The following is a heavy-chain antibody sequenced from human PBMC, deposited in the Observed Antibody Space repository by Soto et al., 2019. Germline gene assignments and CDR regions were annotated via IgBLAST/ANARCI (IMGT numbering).Heavy chain of an antibody. D-gene: IGHD6-6*01. J-gene: IGHJ5*02. CDR3: ARERPDGARLDP. CDR2: IYYSGST. V-gene: IGHV4-30-4*01. Sequence: QVQLQESGPGLVKPSQTLSLTCTVSGGSISSGDYYWSWIRQPPGKGLEWIGYIYYSGSTYYNPPIKRRVTISVDTSKNQFSLKLSSVTAADTAVYYCARERPDGARLDPWGQGTLVTVSS. CDR1: GGSISSGDYY.